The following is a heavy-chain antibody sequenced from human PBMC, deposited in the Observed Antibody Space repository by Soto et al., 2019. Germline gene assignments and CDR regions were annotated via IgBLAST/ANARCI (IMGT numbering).Heavy chain of an antibody. Sequence: PGGSLRLSCAASGFTFSSYWMSWVRQAPGKGLEWVANIKQDGSEKYYVDSVKGRFTISRDNAKNSLYLQMNSLRAEATAVYYCARDPSVVPAANWFDPWGQGTLVTVSS. CDR1: GFTFSSYW. CDR2: IKQDGSEK. J-gene: IGHJ5*02. V-gene: IGHV3-7*01. D-gene: IGHD2-2*01. CDR3: ARDPSVVPAANWFDP.